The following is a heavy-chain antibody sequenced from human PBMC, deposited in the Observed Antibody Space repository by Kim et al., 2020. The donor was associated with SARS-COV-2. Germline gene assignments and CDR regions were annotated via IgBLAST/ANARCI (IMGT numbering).Heavy chain of an antibody. CDR3: AREIGHRGVIIGYYYYYGMDV. D-gene: IGHD3-10*01. CDR2: IYYSGST. V-gene: IGHV4-39*07. Sequence: SETLSLTCTVSGGSISSSSYYWGWIRQPPGKGLEWIGSIYYSGSTYYNPSLKSRVTISVDTSKNQFSLKLSSVTAADTAVYYCAREIGHRGVIIGYYYYYGMDVWGQGTTVTVSS. CDR1: GGSISSSSYY. J-gene: IGHJ6*02.